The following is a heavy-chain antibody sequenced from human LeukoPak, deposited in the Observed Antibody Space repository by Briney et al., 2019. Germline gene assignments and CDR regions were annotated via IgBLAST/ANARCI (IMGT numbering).Heavy chain of an antibody. CDR1: GFTFSSYS. V-gene: IGHV3-64*01. D-gene: IGHD6-6*01. J-gene: IGHJ6*03. CDR2: ISSNGGST. Sequence: PGGSLRLSCAASGFTFSSYSMNWVRQAPGKGLEYVSAISSNGGSTYYANSVKGRFTISRDNSKNTLYLQMGSLRAEDMAVYYCARSPGVAARPGGWNWGYYMDVWGKGTTVTVSS. CDR3: ARSPGVAARPGGWNWGYYMDV.